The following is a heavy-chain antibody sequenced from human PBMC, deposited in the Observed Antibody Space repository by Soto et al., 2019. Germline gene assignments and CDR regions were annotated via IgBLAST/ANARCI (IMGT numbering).Heavy chain of an antibody. D-gene: IGHD1-1*01. CDR2: TPPKSVPT. J-gene: IGHJ5*02. Sequence: AASVKVSGKAGGYTFSDYYIQWVLQAPGQEIDYIRRTPPKSVPTAHAQQLRGRVTITSDTLVNLASWQLSSPKSDDTAVYFCATCHRGLRCHLESWGPGTLVTVS. CDR3: ATCHRGLRCHLES. CDR1: GYTFSDYY. V-gene: IGHV1-2*06.